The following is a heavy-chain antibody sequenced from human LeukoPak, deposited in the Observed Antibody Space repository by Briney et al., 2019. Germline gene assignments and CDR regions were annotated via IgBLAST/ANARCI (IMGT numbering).Heavy chain of an antibody. V-gene: IGHV7-4-1*02. J-gene: IGHJ4*02. CDR3: ARESGWYPIDY. CDR1: GYTFTSYA. Sequence: ASVTVSCTASGYTFTSYATNWVRQAPGQGLEWMGWINTNTGNPTYAQGFTGRFVFSLDTSVSTAYLQISSLKAEDTAVYYCARESGWYPIDYWGQGTLVTVSS. CDR2: INTNTGNP. D-gene: IGHD6-19*01.